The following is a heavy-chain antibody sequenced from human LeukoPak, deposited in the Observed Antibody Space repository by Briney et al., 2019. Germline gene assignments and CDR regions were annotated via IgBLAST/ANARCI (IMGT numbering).Heavy chain of an antibody. J-gene: IGHJ4*02. Sequence: GGPLRLSCAASGFTFRTSGMNWVRQAPGKGLEWVSYISSSGTTISYAQSVKGRFTITRDNAQNSLYLQMNSLRAEDTALYYCASGGIYYGAAFDFWGQGSLVTVSA. V-gene: IGHV3-48*01. D-gene: IGHD1-26*01. CDR1: GFTFRTSG. CDR3: ASGGIYYGAAFDF. CDR2: ISSSGTTI.